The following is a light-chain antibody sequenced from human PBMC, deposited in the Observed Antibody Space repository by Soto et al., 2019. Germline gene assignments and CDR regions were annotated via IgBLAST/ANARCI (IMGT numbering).Light chain of an antibody. J-gene: IGKJ3*01. V-gene: IGKV3-20*01. CDR3: QQYGSSPRIT. CDR2: AAS. CDR1: QSFSSSY. Sequence: EIVVTQSPATLSLSPGERATLSCRASQSFSSSYLAWYQQKPGQAPRLLLYAASSRATGIPDRFSGSVSGTDLTLTISRLEPEDFAVYYCQQYGSSPRITFGPGTKVDI.